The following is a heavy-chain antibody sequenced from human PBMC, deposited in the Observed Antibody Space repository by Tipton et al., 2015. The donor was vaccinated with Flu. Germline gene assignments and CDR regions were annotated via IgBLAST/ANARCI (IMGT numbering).Heavy chain of an antibody. Sequence: TLSLTCVVYGGSFSAYYWSWIRQPPGKGLEWIGEVNPSGRTNYNPSLESRVTISGDTSKSQFSLKLSSLTAADTAVYYCAAHCSGGNCSHAFDVWGLGTMVTVSS. V-gene: IGHV4-34*01. CDR1: GGSFSAYY. CDR2: VNPSGRT. D-gene: IGHD2-15*01. J-gene: IGHJ3*01. CDR3: AAHCSGGNCSHAFDV.